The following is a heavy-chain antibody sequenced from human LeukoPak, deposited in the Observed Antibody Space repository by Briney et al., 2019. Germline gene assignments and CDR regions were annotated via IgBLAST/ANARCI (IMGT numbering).Heavy chain of an antibody. CDR3: ARQSIVADDAFDI. CDR2: IYYSGST. CDR1: GGSISSSSYY. Sequence: SETLSLTCTVSGGSISSSSYYWGWIRQPPGKGLEWIGSIYYSGSTYYNPSLKSRVTISVDTSKNQFSLKLSSVTAADTAVYYCARQSIVADDAFDIWGQGTMVTVSS. D-gene: IGHD2-15*01. J-gene: IGHJ3*02. V-gene: IGHV4-39*01.